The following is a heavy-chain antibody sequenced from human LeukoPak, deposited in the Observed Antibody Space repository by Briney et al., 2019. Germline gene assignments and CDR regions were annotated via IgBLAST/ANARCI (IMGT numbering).Heavy chain of an antibody. D-gene: IGHD5-24*01. Sequence: ASVKVSCKAAGGTFSSYTISWVRQAPGRGLEWMGRIIPILGIANYAQKFQGRVTITADKSTSTAYMELSSLRSEDTAVYYCASGVEDGYGNWFDPWGQGTLVTVSS. CDR1: GGTFSSYT. V-gene: IGHV1-69*02. CDR2: IIPILGIA. J-gene: IGHJ5*02. CDR3: ASGVEDGYGNWFDP.